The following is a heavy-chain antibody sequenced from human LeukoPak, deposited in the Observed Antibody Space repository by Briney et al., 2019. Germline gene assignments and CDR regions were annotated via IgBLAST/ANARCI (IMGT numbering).Heavy chain of an antibody. CDR1: GFIVSSSY. Sequence: GGSLRLSSAASGFIVSSSYMGWVRQAPGKGLEWVSYIYSDGHTFYADSVKGRFTTSRDSFKNTLYFQMNSLRAEDTAVYYCARAFDPHFDYWGQGALVAVSP. D-gene: IGHD3-16*01. CDR2: IYSDGHT. CDR3: ARAFDPHFDY. V-gene: IGHV3-53*01. J-gene: IGHJ4*02.